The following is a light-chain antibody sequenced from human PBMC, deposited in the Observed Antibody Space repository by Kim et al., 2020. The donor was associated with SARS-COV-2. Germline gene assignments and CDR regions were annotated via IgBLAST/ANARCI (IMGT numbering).Light chain of an antibody. V-gene: IGLV7-43*01. CDR2: NTR. CDR3: LLFCGGTHWV. Sequence: GGTVNIPCASRTGAVTNGYYPNWFQQKPGQTPRALIYNTRNKHSWTPARFSGSLLGGKAALTLSGVQPEDEAEYYCLLFCGGTHWVFGGGTQLTVL. CDR1: TGAVTNGYY. J-gene: IGLJ3*02.